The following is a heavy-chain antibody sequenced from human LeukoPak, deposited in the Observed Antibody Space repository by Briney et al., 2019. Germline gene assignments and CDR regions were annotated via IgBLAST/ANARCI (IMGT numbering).Heavy chain of an antibody. CDR1: GFTFSSYG. CDR3: ARGGGVLGYCSSTSCPLGY. Sequence: GGSLRLSCAASGFTFSSYGMHWVRQAPGKGLESVAVLWNDGSNKYYADSVKGRFTISRDNSKNTLYLQMNSLRAEDTAVYYCARGGGVLGYCSSTSCPLGYWGQGTLVTVSS. CDR2: LWNDGSNK. J-gene: IGHJ4*02. D-gene: IGHD2-2*01. V-gene: IGHV3-33*01.